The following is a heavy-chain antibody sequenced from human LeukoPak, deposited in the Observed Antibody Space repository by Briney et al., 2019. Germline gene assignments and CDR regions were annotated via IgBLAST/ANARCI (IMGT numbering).Heavy chain of an antibody. V-gene: IGHV4-39*01. CDR2: VPHSGSA. CDR3: ARRQLAAGGRGCFFDY. J-gene: IGHJ4*02. Sequence: PSETLSLTCTVSGGSISSPTYSWAWIRQPPGKGLEWLGSVPHSGSAYYSPSLKSRVTMSGDTSKNQFSLRLSSVTAADTAVYYCARRQLAAGGRGCFFDYWGQGTLVTVSS. CDR1: GGSISSPTYS. D-gene: IGHD6-13*01.